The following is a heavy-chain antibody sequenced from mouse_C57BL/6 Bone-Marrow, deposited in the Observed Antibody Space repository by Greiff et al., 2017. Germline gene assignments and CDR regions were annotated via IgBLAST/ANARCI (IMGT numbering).Heavy chain of an antibody. Sequence: EVKLMESGGGLVKPGGSLKLSCAASGFTFSSYAMSWVRQTPEKRLAWVATISDGGSYTYYPDNVKGRFTISRDNAKNNLYLQMSHLKSEDTAMYYCARDHWGWLLRDPYAMDYWGQGTSVTVSS. V-gene: IGHV5-4*01. CDR1: GFTFSSYA. CDR2: ISDGGSYT. CDR3: ARDHWGWLLRDPYAMDY. D-gene: IGHD2-3*01. J-gene: IGHJ4*01.